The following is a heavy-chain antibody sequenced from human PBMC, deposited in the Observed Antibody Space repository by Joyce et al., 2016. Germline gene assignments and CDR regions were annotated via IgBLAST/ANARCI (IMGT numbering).Heavy chain of an antibody. D-gene: IGHD3-22*01. CDR1: GYTFTNLA. Sequence: QVQLVQSGSELKKPGASVKVSCKTSGYTFTNLAMNWVRQSPGQGLEWMGWINTNTGNPMYAQGFTGRLVFSLDTSLSTAYLQISSLKAEDTAVYYCAREADDTSAYNWFDPWGQGTLVTVSS. CDR2: INTNTGNP. J-gene: IGHJ5*02. CDR3: AREADDTSAYNWFDP. V-gene: IGHV7-4-1*02.